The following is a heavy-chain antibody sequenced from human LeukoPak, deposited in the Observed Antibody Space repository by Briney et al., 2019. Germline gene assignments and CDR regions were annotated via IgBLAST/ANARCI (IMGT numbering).Heavy chain of an antibody. CDR3: ARARWVYTASFDY. CDR1: GYTFTGYY. V-gene: IGHV1-2*02. CDR2: INPNSGGT. J-gene: IGHJ4*02. D-gene: IGHD5-18*01. Sequence: GASVKVSCKASGYTFTGYYMHWVRQAPGQGLEWMGWINPNSGGTNYAQKFQGRVTMTRDTSISTAYMELSRLRSDDTAVYYCARARWVYTASFDYWGQGTLVTVSS.